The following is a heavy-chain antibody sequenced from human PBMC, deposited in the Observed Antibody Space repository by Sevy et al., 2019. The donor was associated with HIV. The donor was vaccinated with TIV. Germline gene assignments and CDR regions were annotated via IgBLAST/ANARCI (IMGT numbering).Heavy chain of an antibody. D-gene: IGHD6-13*01. Sequence: GGSLRLSCAASGFTFSSYAMSWVRQAPGKGLEWVSAISGSGVNTYYADSVKGRFTIPRDNSKNTRYVQMNSLRAEDTAVYYCAKHLAAAGSFDYWGQGTLVTVSS. CDR3: AKHLAAAGSFDY. CDR1: GFTFSSYA. V-gene: IGHV3-23*01. J-gene: IGHJ4*02. CDR2: ISGSGVNT.